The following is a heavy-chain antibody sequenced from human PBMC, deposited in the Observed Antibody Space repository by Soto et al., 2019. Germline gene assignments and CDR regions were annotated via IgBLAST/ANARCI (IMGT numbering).Heavy chain of an antibody. CDR2: ISIYSGNT. Sequence: QVQLVQSGAEVKKSGASVKVSCKASGYSFDTYGITWVRQAPGQGLEWLGWISIYSGNTHYAQKVQDRLTLTRDISTSTAYMELRSLRSDDTAVYYCARNWNADRLSRFDCWGQGNLVTVSS. CDR3: ARNWNADRLSRFDC. J-gene: IGHJ4*02. D-gene: IGHD1-1*01. CDR1: GYSFDTYG. V-gene: IGHV1-18*01.